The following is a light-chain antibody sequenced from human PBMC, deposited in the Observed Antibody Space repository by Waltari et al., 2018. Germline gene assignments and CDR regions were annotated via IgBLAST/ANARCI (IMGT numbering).Light chain of an antibody. V-gene: IGLV2-23*01. J-gene: IGLJ1*01. Sequence: QSALTQPASVSGSPGPSSTISCTGSSNDLGTYNLFSWYQQHPGKAPKLMIYEGTERPSGVSNRFSGSKSGNTASLTISGLQAEDEADYYCCSYAGSTTFLYVFGTGTKVTVL. CDR1: SNDLGTYNL. CDR3: CSYAGSTTFLYV. CDR2: EGT.